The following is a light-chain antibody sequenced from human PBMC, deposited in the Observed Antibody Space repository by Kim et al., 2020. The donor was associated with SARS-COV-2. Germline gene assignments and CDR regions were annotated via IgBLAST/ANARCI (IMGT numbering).Light chain of an antibody. CDR1: QSIGSS. Sequence: SLPPEERPRLSCTASQSIGSSFAWYQLKPGQAPRLLHFDASKRATGIPARFRCSGSGTDFTLTISSLEPQDFAVYFCQQRLWPPVTFGGGTKLEI. J-gene: IGKJ4*01. CDR2: DAS. CDR3: QQRLWPPVT. V-gene: IGKV3-11*01.